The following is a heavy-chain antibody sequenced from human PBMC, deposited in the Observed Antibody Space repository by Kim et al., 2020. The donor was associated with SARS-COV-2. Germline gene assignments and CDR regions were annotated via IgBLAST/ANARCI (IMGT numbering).Heavy chain of an antibody. V-gene: IGHV4-31*03. D-gene: IGHD3-22*01. CDR3: ARSAGYYDSSGYYHTPIDY. Sequence: SETLSLTCTVSGGSISSGGYYWSWIRQHPGKGLEWIGYIYYSGSTYYNPSLKSRVTISVDTSKNQFSLKLSSVTAADTAVYYCARSAGYYDSSGYYHTPIDYWGQGTLVTVSS. CDR1: GGSISSGGYY. CDR2: IYYSGST. J-gene: IGHJ4*02.